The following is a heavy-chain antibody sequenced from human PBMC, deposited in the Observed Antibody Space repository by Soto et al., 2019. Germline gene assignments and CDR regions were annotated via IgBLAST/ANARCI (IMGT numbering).Heavy chain of an antibody. J-gene: IGHJ4*02. CDR1: RSNFSAAW. CDR3: ARTTVTTIVLDY. Sequence: PGGSLRLSCVASRSNFSAAWLNWVRQIPGKGLEWVGRIKPISEGGTTAYAEAVKGRFTISRDDSKNALHLQMDSLKTEDSAVYYCARTTVTTIVLDYWGQGTLVTVSS. V-gene: IGHV3-15*07. D-gene: IGHD4-17*01. CDR2: IKPISEGGTT.